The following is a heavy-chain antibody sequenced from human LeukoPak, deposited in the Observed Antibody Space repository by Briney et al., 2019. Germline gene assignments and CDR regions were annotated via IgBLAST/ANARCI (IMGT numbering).Heavy chain of an antibody. Sequence: PGGSLRLSCAASGFTFSSYAMHWVRQAPGKGLEWVAVISYDGSNKYYADSVKGRFTISRDNAKNTLYLQMNSLRAEDTAVYYCVSSEWYAAFDIWGQGTMVTVSS. V-gene: IGHV3-30-3*01. CDR2: ISYDGSNK. CDR1: GFTFSSYA. J-gene: IGHJ3*02. D-gene: IGHD6-19*01. CDR3: VSSEWYAAFDI.